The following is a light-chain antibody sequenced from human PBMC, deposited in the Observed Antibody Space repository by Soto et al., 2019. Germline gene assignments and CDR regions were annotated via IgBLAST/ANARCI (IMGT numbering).Light chain of an antibody. V-gene: IGKV4-1*01. CDR3: QQYFSNPFT. J-gene: IGKJ3*01. CDR1: QRVLHSSRNKNY. CDR2: WAS. Sequence: DIVMTQPPASLAVSLGERATINCKSSQRVLHSSRNKNYLAWYQQKQGQPPKLLISWASTRESGVPERFSGSGSGTDFTLTISSLQAEDLAVYYCQQYFSNPFTFGPGTKVDIK.